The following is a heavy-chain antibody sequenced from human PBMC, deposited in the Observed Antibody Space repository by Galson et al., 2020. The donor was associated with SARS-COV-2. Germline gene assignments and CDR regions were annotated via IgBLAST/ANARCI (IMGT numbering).Heavy chain of an antibody. V-gene: IGHV3-30*04. Sequence: GGSLRLSCAASGFTFSSYAMYWVRQAPGRGLEWVAVISPDGSYKYDADSVKGRLTVSRDNSKNMLNLQMNSLRDEDSAMYYCARSEWAAADRYYFDYWGPGTLVTVSS. D-gene: IGHD6-13*01. CDR3: ARSEWAAADRYYFDY. J-gene: IGHJ4*02. CDR1: GFTFSSYA. CDR2: ISPDGSYK.